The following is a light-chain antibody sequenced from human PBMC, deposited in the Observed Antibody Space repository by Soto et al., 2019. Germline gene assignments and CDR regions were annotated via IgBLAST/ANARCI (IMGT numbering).Light chain of an antibody. Sequence: QSALTQPASVSGSPGQAITISCTGTSRDIGAYNYVSWFQQYPGKAPKPMIYDVYNRPSGVSDRFSGSKSGNTASLTISGLQPEDEAVYYCTSYTPSNTLTIGGGTKVTVL. V-gene: IGLV2-14*03. J-gene: IGLJ2*01. CDR2: DVY. CDR3: TSYTPSNTLT. CDR1: SRDIGAYNY.